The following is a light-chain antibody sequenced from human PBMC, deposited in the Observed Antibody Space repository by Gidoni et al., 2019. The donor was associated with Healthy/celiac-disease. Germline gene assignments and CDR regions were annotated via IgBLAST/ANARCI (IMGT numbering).Light chain of an antibody. J-gene: IGKJ3*01. CDR1: QSISSW. CDR2: DAS. Sequence: DFQMTQSPSTLSASVGDRVTITCRASQSISSWLAWYQQKPGKAPKLLIYDASSLESGVPSRFSSSGSGTEFTLTINSLQPDDFATYYCQQYNSYPFTFGPGTKVDIK. CDR3: QQYNSYPFT. V-gene: IGKV1-5*01.